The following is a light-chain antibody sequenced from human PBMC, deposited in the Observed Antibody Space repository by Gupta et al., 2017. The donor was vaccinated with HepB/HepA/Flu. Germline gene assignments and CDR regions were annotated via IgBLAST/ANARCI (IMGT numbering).Light chain of an antibody. CDR1: SSNIGSNT. CDR3: AACDDSMNGVV. CDR2: TNN. Sequence: SVLTQPPSVSGTPGQRVTISCSGSSSNIGSNTVNWYQQLPGTAPKLLIYTNNQRPSGVPDRFSGSKSGTSASLAIIGLQSEEEADYYCAACDDSMNGVVFGGGTKVTVL. J-gene: IGLJ3*02. V-gene: IGLV1-44*01.